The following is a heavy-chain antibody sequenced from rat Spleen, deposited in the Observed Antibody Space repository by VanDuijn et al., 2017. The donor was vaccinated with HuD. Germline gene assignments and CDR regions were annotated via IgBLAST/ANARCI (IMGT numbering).Heavy chain of an antibody. J-gene: IGHJ2*01. CDR1: GFTFRNSG. D-gene: IGHD1-9*01. CDR3: ARRHYGYTDYFDY. CDR2: INTGGGST. Sequence: EVQLVESGGGLVQPGGSLKLSCAASGFTFRNSGMAWVRQTPTKGLEWVAYINTGGGSTYYRDSVKGRFSISRDDAKSTLNLQMDSLRSEDTATYYCARRHYGYTDYFDYWGQGVMVTVSS. V-gene: IGHV5S13*01.